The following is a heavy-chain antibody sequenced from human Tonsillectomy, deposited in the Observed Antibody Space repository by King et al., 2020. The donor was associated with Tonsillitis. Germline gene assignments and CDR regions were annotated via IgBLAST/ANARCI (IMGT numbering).Heavy chain of an antibody. D-gene: IGHD6-13*01. CDR2: IYTSGST. Sequence: VQLQESGPGLVKPSETLSLTCTVSGGPISSYYWSWIRQPAGKGLEWIGRIYTSGSTNYNPSLKSRVTMSVDTSKNQFSLKLSSVTAADTAVYYCARDRLGWQQLVRWSVWGQGTAVTVSS. J-gene: IGHJ6*02. CDR3: ARDRLGWQQLVRWSV. CDR1: GGPISSYY. V-gene: IGHV4-4*07.